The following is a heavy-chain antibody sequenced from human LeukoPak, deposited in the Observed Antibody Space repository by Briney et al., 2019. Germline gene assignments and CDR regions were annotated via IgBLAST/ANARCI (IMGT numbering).Heavy chain of an antibody. V-gene: IGHV3-30-3*01. CDR2: ISYDGSNK. J-gene: IGHJ4*02. CDR3: ARDLVPQCGGDCSPLH. Sequence: PGGSLRLSCAASGFTFSSYAMHWVRQAPGKGLEWVAVISYDGSNKYYADSVKGRFTISRDNSKNTLYVQMNSLRAEDTAVYYCARDLVPQCGGDCSPLHWGQGTQVTVSS. CDR1: GFTFSSYA. D-gene: IGHD2-21*02.